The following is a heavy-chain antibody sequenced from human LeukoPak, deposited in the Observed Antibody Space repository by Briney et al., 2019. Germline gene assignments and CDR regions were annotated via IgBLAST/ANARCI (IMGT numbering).Heavy chain of an antibody. Sequence: GGSLRLSCAASGFTFNSYGMHWVRQAPGKGLEWVAIISYDGTYKYYADSVKGRFTISRDNSKNTLYLQMNSLRAEDTAVYYCAKDPLRYFDWLLPWGYFDYWGQGTLVTVSS. D-gene: IGHD3-9*01. CDR2: ISYDGTYK. J-gene: IGHJ4*02. CDR3: AKDPLRYFDWLLPWGYFDY. V-gene: IGHV3-30*18. CDR1: GFTFNSYG.